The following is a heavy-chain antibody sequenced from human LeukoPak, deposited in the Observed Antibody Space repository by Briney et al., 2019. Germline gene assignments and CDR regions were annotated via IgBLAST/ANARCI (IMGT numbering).Heavy chain of an antibody. CDR3: ARAHNWKYGSFDF. V-gene: IGHV3-21*01. CDR2: ISSSSSYI. Sequence: GSLRLSCAASGFTFSSYSMNWVRQAPGKGLEWVSCISSSSSYIYYEDSVKGRFTISRDNAKNSLYLQMNSLRAEDTAVYYCARAHNWKYGSFDFWGQGTLVTVSS. D-gene: IGHD1-7*01. J-gene: IGHJ4*02. CDR1: GFTFSSYS.